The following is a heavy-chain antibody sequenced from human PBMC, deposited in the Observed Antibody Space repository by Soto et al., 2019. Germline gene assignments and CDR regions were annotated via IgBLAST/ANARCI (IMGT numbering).Heavy chain of an antibody. Sequence: SETLSLTCTVSGGSICSYYWSWIRQPPGKGLERIGYIYYSGSTNYNPSLKSRVTISVDTSKNQFSLKLSSVTAADTAVYYCARVDRYCDFWSGQNWFDPWGQGTLVTVSS. V-gene: IGHV4-59*01. D-gene: IGHD3-3*01. J-gene: IGHJ5*02. CDR3: ARVDRYCDFWSGQNWFDP. CDR2: IYYSGST. CDR1: GGSICSYY.